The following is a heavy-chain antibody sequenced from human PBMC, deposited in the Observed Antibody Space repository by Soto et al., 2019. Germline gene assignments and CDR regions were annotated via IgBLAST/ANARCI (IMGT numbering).Heavy chain of an antibody. CDR1: GGTSSSYA. D-gene: IGHD5-12*01. CDR3: ASTVVDISAFDI. V-gene: IGHV1-69*06. J-gene: IGHJ3*02. Sequence: SVKVSCKASGGTSSSYAISWVRQAPGQGLEWMGGIIPIFGTANYAQKFQGRVTITADKSTSTAYMELSSLRSEDTAVYYCASTVVDISAFDIWGQGTMVTV. CDR2: IIPIFGTA.